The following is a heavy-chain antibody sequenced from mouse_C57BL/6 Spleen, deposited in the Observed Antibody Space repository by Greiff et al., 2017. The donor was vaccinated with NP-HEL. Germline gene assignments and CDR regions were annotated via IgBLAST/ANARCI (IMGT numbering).Heavy chain of an antibody. CDR1: GFTFSSYG. V-gene: IGHV5-6*01. Sequence: EVQGVESGGDLVKPGGSLKLSCAASGFTFSSYGMSWVRQTPDKRLEWVATISSGGSYTYYPDSVKGRFTISRDNAKNTLYLQMSSLKSEDTAMYYCARQNSHFDYWGQGTTLTVSS. CDR3: ARQNSHFDY. J-gene: IGHJ2*01. CDR2: ISSGGSYT.